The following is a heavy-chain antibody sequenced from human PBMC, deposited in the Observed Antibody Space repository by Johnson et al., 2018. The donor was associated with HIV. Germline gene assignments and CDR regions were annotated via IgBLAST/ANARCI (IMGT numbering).Heavy chain of an antibody. CDR2: IGTAGDT. V-gene: IGHV3-13*01. Sequence: EKLVESGGGLVQRGGSLRLSCIASGFTFSSYAMSWVRQAPGKGLEWVSAIGTAGDTYYPGSVKGRFTISRENAKNSLYLQMNSLRAGDTAVYYCARKQWLAKISSDAFDIWGQGTMVTVSS. J-gene: IGHJ3*02. CDR1: GFTFSSYA. D-gene: IGHD6-19*01. CDR3: ARKQWLAKISSDAFDI.